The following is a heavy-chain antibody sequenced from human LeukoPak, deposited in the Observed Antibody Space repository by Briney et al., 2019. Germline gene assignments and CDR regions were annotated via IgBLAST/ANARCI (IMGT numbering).Heavy chain of an antibody. CDR3: ARVRYCSSTTCRGAFDI. Sequence: GGSLRLSCAASGFTFSDHYMDWVRQAPGKGLEWVGRTRNKANSYTTEYAASVKGRFTISRADSENSLYLQMNSLKTEDTAVCYCARVRYCSSTTCRGAFDIWGQGTMVTVSS. V-gene: IGHV3-72*01. CDR2: TRNKANSYTT. CDR1: GFTFSDHY. D-gene: IGHD2-2*01. J-gene: IGHJ3*02.